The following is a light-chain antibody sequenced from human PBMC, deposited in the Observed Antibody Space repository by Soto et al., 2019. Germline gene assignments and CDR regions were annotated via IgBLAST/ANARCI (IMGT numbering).Light chain of an antibody. Sequence: DIGLTQSPGTLSVSPGESATLSCRGSESVGSTYVAWYQQQPGPAPRLLIYAASDRATGISDRSRGSGSGTDFALNISSLEPEDFAVYYCQQRSDNWPPLTCGQGTRLEIK. V-gene: IGKV3D-20*02. J-gene: IGKJ5*01. CDR1: ESVGSTY. CDR3: QQRSDNWPPLT. CDR2: AAS.